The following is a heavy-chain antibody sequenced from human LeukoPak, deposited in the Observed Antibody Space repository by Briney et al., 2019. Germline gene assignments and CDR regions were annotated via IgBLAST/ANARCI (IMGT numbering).Heavy chain of an antibody. CDR1: GFSFSSYG. D-gene: IGHD3-22*01. CDR3: AKEIHDSSGYYSYFEY. V-gene: IGHV3-23*01. J-gene: IGHJ4*02. Sequence: GGSLRLSCEASGFSFSSYGMSWVRQAPGKGLECVSGISGSGVNTYYADSVKGRFTISRDISKNTLYLQMNSLRAEDTAVYYCAKEIHDSSGYYSYFEYWGQGTLVTVSS. CDR2: ISGSGVNT.